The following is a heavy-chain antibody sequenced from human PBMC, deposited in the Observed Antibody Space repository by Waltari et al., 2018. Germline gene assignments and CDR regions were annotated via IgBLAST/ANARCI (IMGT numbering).Heavy chain of an antibody. CDR3: ARDPAYTIFGERYGMDV. CDR1: GGSIRSYH. D-gene: IGHD3-3*01. V-gene: IGHV4-59*01. CDR2: IYYSGST. J-gene: IGHJ6*02. Sequence: QVQLQESGPGLVKTSETLSLTGTVPGGSIRSYHWRWTRQPPGKGLEWIGYIYYSGSTNYNPSLKSRVTISVDTSKNQFSLKLSSVTAADTAVYYCARDPAYTIFGERYGMDVWGQGTTVTVSS.